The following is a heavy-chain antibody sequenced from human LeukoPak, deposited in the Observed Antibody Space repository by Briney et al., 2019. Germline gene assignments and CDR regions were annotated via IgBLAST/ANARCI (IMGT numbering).Heavy chain of an antibody. D-gene: IGHD1-1*01. J-gene: IGHJ4*02. Sequence: PSETLSLTCTVSGGSISSYYWSWIRQPPGKGLEWIGYIYHSGSTYYNPSLKSRVTISVDRSKNQFSLKLSSVTAADTAVYYCARAHDAGAPFDYWGQGTLVTVSS. CDR1: GGSISSYY. V-gene: IGHV4-59*12. CDR3: ARAHDAGAPFDY. CDR2: IYHSGST.